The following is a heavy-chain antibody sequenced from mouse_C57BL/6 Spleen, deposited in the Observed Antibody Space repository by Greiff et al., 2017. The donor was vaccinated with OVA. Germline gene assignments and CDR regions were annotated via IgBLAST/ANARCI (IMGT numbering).Heavy chain of an antibody. J-gene: IGHJ2*01. CDR3: ARQGGDYFDY. CDR1: GFTFSDYY. V-gene: IGHV5-12*01. Sequence: DVKLVESGGGLVQPGGSLKLSCAASGFTFSDYYMYWVRQTPEKRLEWVAYISNGGGSTYYPDTVKGRFTISRDNAKNTLYLQMSRLKSEDTAMYYCARQGGDYFDYWGQGTTLTVSS. CDR2: ISNGGGST.